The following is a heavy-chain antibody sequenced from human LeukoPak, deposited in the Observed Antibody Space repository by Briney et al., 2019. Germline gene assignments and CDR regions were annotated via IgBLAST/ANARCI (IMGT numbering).Heavy chain of an antibody. D-gene: IGHD5-18*01. Sequence: PGGSLRLSCVVSGFTFSTYAMSWVRQARGKGLEWVSGISGSGGTTYYADSVKGRFTISRDNFKNTLYLQMNSLRAEDTALYYCARGGYTYGWGAFDIWGQGTRVTVSS. CDR3: ARGGYTYGWGAFDI. CDR2: ISGSGGTT. V-gene: IGHV3-23*01. CDR1: GFTFSTYA. J-gene: IGHJ3*02.